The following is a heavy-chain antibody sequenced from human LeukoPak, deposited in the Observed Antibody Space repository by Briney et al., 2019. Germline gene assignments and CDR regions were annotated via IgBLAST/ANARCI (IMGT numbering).Heavy chain of an antibody. Sequence: SETLSLTCTVSGGSISSYYWSWIRQPPGKGLEWIGYIYYSGSTNYNPSLKSRVTISVDTSKNQFSLKLSSVTAADTAVYYCAATVTHYYYYMDVWGKGTTVTVSS. V-gene: IGHV4-59*01. CDR2: IYYSGST. J-gene: IGHJ6*03. CDR1: GGSISSYY. D-gene: IGHD4-11*01. CDR3: AATVTHYYYYMDV.